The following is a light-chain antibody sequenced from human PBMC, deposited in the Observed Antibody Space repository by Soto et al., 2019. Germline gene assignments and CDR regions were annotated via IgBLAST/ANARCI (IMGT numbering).Light chain of an antibody. Sequence: EIVLTQSPGTLSLSPGDTATLSCRASQTISNNYLAWYQQKPGQAPRLLIYGASSRMTGIPDSFSGSGSGTDFTLTISRLEPEDFAVYYCQQYGSSRTFGQGTKVDNK. J-gene: IGKJ1*01. CDR2: GAS. CDR3: QQYGSSRT. CDR1: QTISNNY. V-gene: IGKV3-20*01.